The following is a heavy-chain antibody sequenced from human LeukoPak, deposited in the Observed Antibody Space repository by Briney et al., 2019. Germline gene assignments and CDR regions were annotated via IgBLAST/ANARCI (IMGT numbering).Heavy chain of an antibody. V-gene: IGHV1-2*02. D-gene: IGHD3-3*01. Sequence: ASVKVSCKASGYTFTDYYMHWVRQAPGQGLEWMGWINPNSGGTNYAQKFQGGVTMTRDTSISTAYMELSRLRSDDTAVYYCARSAGGVTISGVIPQFDYYYYYYMDVWGKGTTVTVSS. CDR3: ARSAGGVTISGVIPQFDYYYYYYMDV. CDR2: INPNSGGT. J-gene: IGHJ6*03. CDR1: GYTFTDYY.